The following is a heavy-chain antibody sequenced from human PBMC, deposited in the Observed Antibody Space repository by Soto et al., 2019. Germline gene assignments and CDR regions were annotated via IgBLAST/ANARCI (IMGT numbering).Heavy chain of an antibody. Sequence: QVQLVESGGGVVQPGRSLRLSCAASGFTFSNYGIHWVRQAPGKGLEWVAVIWYDGTNQYYADSVKGRFTISRDNSKSTVNLQMNSLSAEDTAVYYCARGETSYSGSGSKSFNGMDVWGQGTTVTVSS. V-gene: IGHV3-33*01. CDR3: ARGETSYSGSGSKSFNGMDV. D-gene: IGHD3-10*01. CDR1: GFTFSNYG. J-gene: IGHJ6*02. CDR2: IWYDGTNQ.